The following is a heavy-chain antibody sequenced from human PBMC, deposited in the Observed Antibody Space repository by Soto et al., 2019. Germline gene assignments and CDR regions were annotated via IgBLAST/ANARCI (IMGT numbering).Heavy chain of an antibody. J-gene: IGHJ4*02. Sequence: GGSLRLSCAASGFTFSSYGMHWVRQAPGKGLEWVAVIWYDGSNKYYADSVKGRFTISRDNSKNTLYLQMDSLRAEDTAVYYCARDLFPYYFDYWGQGTLVTVSS. CDR2: IWYDGSNK. CDR3: ARDLFPYYFDY. V-gene: IGHV3-33*01. CDR1: GFTFSSYG. D-gene: IGHD2-21*01.